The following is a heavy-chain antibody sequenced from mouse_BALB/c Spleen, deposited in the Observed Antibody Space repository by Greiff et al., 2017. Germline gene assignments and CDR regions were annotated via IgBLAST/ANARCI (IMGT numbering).Heavy chain of an antibody. J-gene: IGHJ1*01. CDR1: GYTFTDYE. CDR3: TSGYYGSSYGYFDV. Sequence: QVQLQQSGAELVRPGASVTLSCKASGYTFTDYEMHWVKQTPVHGLEWIGAIDPETGGTAYNQKFKGKATLTADKSSSTAYMELRSLTSEDSAVYYCTSGYYGSSYGYFDVWGAGTTVTVSS. CDR2: IDPETGGT. V-gene: IGHV1-15*01. D-gene: IGHD1-1*01.